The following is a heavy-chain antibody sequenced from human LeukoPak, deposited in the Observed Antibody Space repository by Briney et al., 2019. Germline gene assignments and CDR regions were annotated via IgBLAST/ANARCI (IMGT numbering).Heavy chain of an antibody. V-gene: IGHV1-18*01. Sequence: ASVKVSCKASGYTFTSYGISWVRQAPGQGLEWMGWISAYNGNTNYAQKLQGRVTMTTDTSTSTAYMELRSLRSDDTAVYYCARGQYDFWSGYDVPNWFDPWGQGTLVTVSS. CDR1: GYTFTSYG. D-gene: IGHD3-3*01. J-gene: IGHJ5*02. CDR2: ISAYNGNT. CDR3: ARGQYDFWSGYDVPNWFDP.